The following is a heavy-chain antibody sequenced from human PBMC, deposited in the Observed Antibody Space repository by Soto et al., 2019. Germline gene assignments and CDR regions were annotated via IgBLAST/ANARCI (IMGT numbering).Heavy chain of an antibody. D-gene: IGHD6-19*01. V-gene: IGHV1-18*01. CDR3: ASNRQWPNYYYYGMDV. CDR1: GYTFTSYG. J-gene: IGHJ6*02. CDR2: ISAYKGNT. Sequence: QVQLVQSGAEVKKPGASVKVSCKASGYTFTSYGISWVRQAPGQGLEWMGWISAYKGNTNYAQKLQGRVTMTTDTSTSTAYMELRSLRSDDTAVYYCASNRQWPNYYYYGMDVWGQGTTVTVSS.